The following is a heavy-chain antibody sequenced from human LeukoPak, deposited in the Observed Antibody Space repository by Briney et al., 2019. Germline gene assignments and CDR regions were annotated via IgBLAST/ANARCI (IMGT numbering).Heavy chain of an antibody. CDR2: IYYSGSP. D-gene: IGHD3-3*01. V-gene: IGHV4-31*03. Sequence: SQTLSLTCTVSGGSISSGGYYWSWIRQHPGKGLEWIGYIYYSGSPYSNPSLKSRVTISVDTSKNQLSLKLSSVTAADTAVYYCARGQYYDFWSGYYTQYYYYGMDVWGQGTTVTVSS. J-gene: IGHJ6*02. CDR3: ARGQYYDFWSGYYTQYYYYGMDV. CDR1: GGSISSGGYY.